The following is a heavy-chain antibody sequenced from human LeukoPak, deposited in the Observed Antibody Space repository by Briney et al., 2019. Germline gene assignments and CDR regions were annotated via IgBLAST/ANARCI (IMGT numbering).Heavy chain of an antibody. V-gene: IGHV3-43*01. CDR2: ISWDGGST. Sequence: GGSLRLSCAASGFTFSNAWMSWVRQAPGKGLEWVSLISWDGGSTYYADSVKGRFTISRDNSKNSLYLQMNSLRTEDTALYYCAKERTGETTYYFDYWGQGTLVTVSS. D-gene: IGHD7-27*01. J-gene: IGHJ4*02. CDR3: AKERTGETTYYFDY. CDR1: GFTFSNAW.